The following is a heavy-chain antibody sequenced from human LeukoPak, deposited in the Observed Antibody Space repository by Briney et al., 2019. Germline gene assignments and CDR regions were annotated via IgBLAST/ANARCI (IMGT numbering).Heavy chain of an antibody. CDR2: IKEDGSEK. CDR1: GFTFSSYW. D-gene: IGHD6-13*01. Sequence: GGSLRLSCAASGFTFSSYWMSWVRQAPGKGLVWVANIKEDGSEKYYVDSVKGRFTISRDNAKNSLYLQMNSLRAEDTAVYYCARDARQQLVERFDYWGQGTLVTVSS. V-gene: IGHV3-7*03. CDR3: ARDARQQLVERFDY. J-gene: IGHJ4*02.